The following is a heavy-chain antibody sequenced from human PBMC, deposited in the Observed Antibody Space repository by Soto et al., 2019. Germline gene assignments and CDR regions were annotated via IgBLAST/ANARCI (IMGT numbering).Heavy chain of an antibody. V-gene: IGHV4-34*01. Sequence: SESLSLTCAVYCESFSGYIWTWIRQTPGNGLHCIGQINHSVSAIXXPSLNSRXXISVHRSNSHXSLELXPVTAAYTAVYYCARAIYGSGTDPWCQGTLVTVSS. D-gene: IGHD3-10*01. CDR3: ARAIYGSGTDP. CDR2: INHSVSA. CDR1: CESFSGYI. J-gene: IGHJ5*02.